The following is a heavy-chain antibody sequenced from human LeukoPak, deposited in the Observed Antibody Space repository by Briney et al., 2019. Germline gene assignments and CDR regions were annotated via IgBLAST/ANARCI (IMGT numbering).Heavy chain of an antibody. D-gene: IGHD3-22*01. CDR2: INSDGSSR. CDR1: GFTFSAYW. Sequence: GGSLRLSCAASGFTFSAYWMHWVRQAPGKGLVWVSRINSDGSSRTYADSVKGRFTISRDNAKNTLYLQMNSLRAEDTAVYYCARGCPHYYDSSGYDWFDPWGQGTLVTVSS. J-gene: IGHJ5*02. CDR3: ARGCPHYYDSSGYDWFDP. V-gene: IGHV3-74*01.